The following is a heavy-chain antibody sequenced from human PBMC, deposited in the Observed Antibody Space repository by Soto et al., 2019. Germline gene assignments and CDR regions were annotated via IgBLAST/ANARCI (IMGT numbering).Heavy chain of an antibody. CDR1: GYSFTSLD. V-gene: IGHV1-8*01. D-gene: IGHD1-26*01. CDR3: ARGVTAGVDY. Sequence: QVQLVQSGAEVREPGASVKVSCKAYGYSFTSLDINWVRQTTGQGREWMGWMQPSSGRTGYAQKLQGRVTMTRDTSINTAYMELSRLTSDDTAFYYCARGVTAGVDYWGHGPLVTVSS. CDR2: MQPSSGRT. J-gene: IGHJ4*01.